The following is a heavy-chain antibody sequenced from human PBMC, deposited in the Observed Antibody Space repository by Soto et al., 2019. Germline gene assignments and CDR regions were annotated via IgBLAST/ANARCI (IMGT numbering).Heavy chain of an antibody. CDR2: ISSSSNTI. J-gene: IGHJ4*02. D-gene: IGHD3-10*01. CDR3: ARDDPSYGSAFY. CDR1: GFTFSSYA. V-gene: IGHV3-48*01. Sequence: PGGSRRLSCAASGFTFSSYAINWVRQAPGKGLEWVSYISSSSNTIYYADSVKGRFTISRDNAKNSLYLQMNSLRAEDTAVFYCARDDPSYGSAFYWGQGTLVTVSS.